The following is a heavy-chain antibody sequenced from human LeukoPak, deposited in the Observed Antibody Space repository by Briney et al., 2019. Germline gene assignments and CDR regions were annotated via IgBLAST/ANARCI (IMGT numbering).Heavy chain of an antibody. J-gene: IGHJ4*02. CDR1: GFTFSSYA. V-gene: IGHV3-23*01. Sequence: SGGSLRLSCAASGFTFSSYAMSWVRQAPGKGLEWVSAISGSGGSTYYADSVKGRFTISRDNSKNTLYLQMNSLRAEDTAVYYCATDYGSGSYVSPRDYWGQGTLVTVSS. D-gene: IGHD3-10*01. CDR3: ATDYGSGSYVSPRDY. CDR2: ISGSGGST.